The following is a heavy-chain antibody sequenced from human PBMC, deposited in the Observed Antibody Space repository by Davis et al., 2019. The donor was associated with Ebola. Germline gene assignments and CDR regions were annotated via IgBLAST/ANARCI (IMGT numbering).Heavy chain of an antibody. CDR1: GGSISSYY. CDR3: ARHGVAVAGTFLVWFDP. J-gene: IGHJ5*02. Sequence: SETLSLTCTVSGGSISSYYWSWIRQPPGKGLEWIGYIYHSGSTNYNPSLKSRFTISVDTSKNQFSLKLSSVTAADTAVYYCARHGVAVAGTFLVWFDPWGQGTLVTVSS. V-gene: IGHV4-59*08. D-gene: IGHD6-19*01. CDR2: IYHSGST.